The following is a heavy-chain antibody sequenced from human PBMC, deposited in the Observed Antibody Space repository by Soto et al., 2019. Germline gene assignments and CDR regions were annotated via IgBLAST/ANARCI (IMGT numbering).Heavy chain of an antibody. Sequence: SETLSLTCTVSGGSISSYYWSWIRQPPGKGLEWIGYIYYSGSTNYNPSLKSRVTISVDTSKNQFSLKLSSVTAADTAVYYCAASLLLDHCSSTSCYRDYWGQGTLVTVSS. CDR1: GGSISSYY. D-gene: IGHD2-2*01. J-gene: IGHJ4*02. CDR3: AASLLLDHCSSTSCYRDY. V-gene: IGHV4-59*01. CDR2: IYYSGST.